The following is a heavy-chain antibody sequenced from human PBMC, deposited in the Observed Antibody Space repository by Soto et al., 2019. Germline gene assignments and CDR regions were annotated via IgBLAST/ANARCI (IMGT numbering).Heavy chain of an antibody. J-gene: IGHJ5*02. Sequence: PSETLSLTCTVSGGSISSYYWSWIRQPPGKGLGWIGYIYYSGSTNYNPSLKSRVTISVDTSKNQFSLKLSSVTAADTAVYYCARDFDGYCSGGSCQPPGFDPWGQGTLVTVSS. D-gene: IGHD2-15*01. CDR2: IYYSGST. CDR3: ARDFDGYCSGGSCQPPGFDP. CDR1: GGSISSYY. V-gene: IGHV4-59*01.